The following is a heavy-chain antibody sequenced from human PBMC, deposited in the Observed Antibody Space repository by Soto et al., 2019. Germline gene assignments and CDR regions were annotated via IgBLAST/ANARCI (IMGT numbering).Heavy chain of an antibody. J-gene: IGHJ3*02. Sequence: EVQLLESGGGLVQPGGSLRLSCAASGFTFSSYAMSWVRQAPGKGLEWVSAISGSGGSTYYADSVKGRFTISRDNSKNTLHLQMNSLRAEDTAVYYCAKHAELYYYDSSGYYDIWGQGTMVTVSS. D-gene: IGHD3-22*01. CDR1: GFTFSSYA. CDR2: ISGSGGST. V-gene: IGHV3-23*01. CDR3: AKHAELYYYDSSGYYDI.